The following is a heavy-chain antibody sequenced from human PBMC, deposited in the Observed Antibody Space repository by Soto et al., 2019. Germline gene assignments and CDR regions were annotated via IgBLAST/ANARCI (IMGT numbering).Heavy chain of an antibody. V-gene: IGHV4-4*02. J-gene: IGHJ5*02. CDR3: ARGSSGYCSGGSCRLNWFDP. CDR1: GGSISSSNW. Sequence: QVQLQESGPGLVKPSGTLSLTCAVSGGSISSSNWWSWVRQPPGKGLEWIGEIYHSGSTNYNPSLKSRVTISVDKSQNQFSLKLSSVTAADTAVYYCARGSSGYCSGGSCRLNWFDPWGQGTLVTVSS. CDR2: IYHSGST. D-gene: IGHD2-15*01.